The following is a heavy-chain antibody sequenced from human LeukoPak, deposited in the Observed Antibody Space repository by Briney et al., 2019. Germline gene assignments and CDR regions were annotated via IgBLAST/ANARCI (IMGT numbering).Heavy chain of an antibody. Sequence: SETLSLTCTVSGGSISSYYWSWIRQPPGKGLEWIGYIYTSGSTNYNPSLKSRVTISVDTSKNQFSLKLSSVTAADTAVYYCAGARGYSYGDYYYYMDVWGKGITVTVSS. D-gene: IGHD5-18*01. J-gene: IGHJ6*03. CDR2: IYTSGST. CDR1: GGSISSYY. V-gene: IGHV4-4*09. CDR3: AGARGYSYGDYYYYMDV.